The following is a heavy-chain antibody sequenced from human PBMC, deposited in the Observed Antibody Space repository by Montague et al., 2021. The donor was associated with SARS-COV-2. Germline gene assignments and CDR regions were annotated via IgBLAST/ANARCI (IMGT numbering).Heavy chain of an antibody. D-gene: IGHD3-3*01. CDR1: GGSISSSSYY. J-gene: IGHJ3*02. CDR3: ARHGLAGIPIFGVVPPRGGFDI. CDR2: IYYSGST. V-gene: IGHV4-39*01. Sequence: ETLSLTCTVSGGSISSSSYYWGWIRQPPGKGLEWIGRIYYSGSTYYNPSLKSRVTISVDTSKNQFSLKLSSVTAADTAVYYCARHGLAGIPIFGVVPPRGGFDIWGQGTMVTVSS.